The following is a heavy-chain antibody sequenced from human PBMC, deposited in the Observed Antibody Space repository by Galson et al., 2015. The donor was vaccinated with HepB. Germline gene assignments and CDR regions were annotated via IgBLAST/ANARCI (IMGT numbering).Heavy chain of an antibody. CDR3: AYGVDV. J-gene: IGHJ6*02. CDR2: TYYRSRWYN. V-gene: IGHV6-1*01. Sequence: CAISGDSVSSNSAVWNWIRQSPSRGLEWLGRTYYRSRWYNDYAVSVKSRISINADTSKNQVSLQLNSVTPDDTAVYYCAYGVDVWDQGTRVTVS. CDR1: GDSVSSNSAV.